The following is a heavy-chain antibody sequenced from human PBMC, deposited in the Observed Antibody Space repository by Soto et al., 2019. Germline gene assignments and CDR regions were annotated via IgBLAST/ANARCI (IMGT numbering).Heavy chain of an antibody. CDR2: IDNDGSA. CDR1: GFRFSAYW. CDR3: ARDSARTFDY. D-gene: IGHD3-10*01. V-gene: IGHV3-74*01. Sequence: EVRLVESGGGLVQPGGSLRLSCVGSGFRFSAYWIHWVRQVPGRGLFWVSRIDNDGSATYADSVKGRFIISRVNAKNTVYLQMNSVTAEDTAVYYCARDSARTFDYWGQGTLVAVSS. J-gene: IGHJ4*02.